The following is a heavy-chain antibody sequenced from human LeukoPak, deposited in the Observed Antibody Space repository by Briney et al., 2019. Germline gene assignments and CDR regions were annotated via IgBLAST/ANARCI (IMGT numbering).Heavy chain of an antibody. CDR1: GGSISSSGYY. Sequence: SETLSLTCTVSGGSISSSGYYWGWIRQPPGKGLEWIGSIYYSGSTYYNASLKSRVTISVDTSKNQFSLRLSSVTAADTAVYYCTRRGHCGGGSCYLSFPTTSDYWGQGTLVTVSS. CDR3: TRRGHCGGGSCYLSFPTTSDY. D-gene: IGHD2-15*01. J-gene: IGHJ4*02. V-gene: IGHV4-39*01. CDR2: IYYSGST.